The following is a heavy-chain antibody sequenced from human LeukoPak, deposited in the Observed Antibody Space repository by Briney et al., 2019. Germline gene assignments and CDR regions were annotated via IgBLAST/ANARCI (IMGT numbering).Heavy chain of an antibody. CDR2: IKTKTDGGTT. Sequence: PGGSLRLSCAASGFTFSNACMSWVRQAPGKGLEWVGHIKTKTDGGTTDYAATVKGRFTISRDDSKNTLYLQMISLKTEDTALYYCTTGTWIQLWLADYWGQGTLVTVSS. J-gene: IGHJ4*02. CDR3: TTGTWIQLWLADY. D-gene: IGHD5-18*01. V-gene: IGHV3-15*01. CDR1: GFTFSNAC.